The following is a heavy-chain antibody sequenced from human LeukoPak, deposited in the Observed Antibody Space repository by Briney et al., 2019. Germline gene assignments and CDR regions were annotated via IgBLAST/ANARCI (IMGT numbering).Heavy chain of an antibody. D-gene: IGHD5-18*01. V-gene: IGHV4-38-2*02. Sequence: SETLSLTCTVSGYSISSGYYWGWIRQPPGKGLEWVGSIYHSGSNYYNPSLKSRVTISVDTSKNQFSLKLSSVTAADTDVYYCARRGYSSDFDYWGQGTLVTVSS. J-gene: IGHJ4*02. CDR3: ARRGYSSDFDY. CDR1: GYSISSGYY. CDR2: IYHSGSN.